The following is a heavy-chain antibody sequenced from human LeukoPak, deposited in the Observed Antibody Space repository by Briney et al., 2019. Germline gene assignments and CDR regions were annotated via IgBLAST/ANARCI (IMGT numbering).Heavy chain of an antibody. CDR3: ARGYCSGGSCYTP. Sequence: SETLSLTCTVSGGSISSYYWSWIRQPAGKGLEWIGRIYTSGSTNYSPSLKSRVTMSVDTSQNQFSLKLSSVTAADTAVYYCARGYCSGGSCYTPWGQGTLVTVSS. CDR1: GGSISSYY. J-gene: IGHJ5*02. D-gene: IGHD2-15*01. V-gene: IGHV4-4*07. CDR2: IYTSGST.